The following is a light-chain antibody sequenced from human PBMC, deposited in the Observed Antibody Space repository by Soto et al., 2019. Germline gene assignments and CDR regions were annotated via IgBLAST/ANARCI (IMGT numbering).Light chain of an antibody. CDR3: SSYTISNTLPFV. J-gene: IGLJ1*01. CDR2: EVF. V-gene: IGLV2-14*01. CDR1: SNDVGAFDY. Sequence: QSALTQPASISASPGQSISISCTGTSNDVGAFDYVSWYQQHPGKAPKLIIFEVFNRPSGVSTRFSGSKSGSTASLTISGLQAEDEADYFCSSYTISNTLPFVFGTGTKLTVL.